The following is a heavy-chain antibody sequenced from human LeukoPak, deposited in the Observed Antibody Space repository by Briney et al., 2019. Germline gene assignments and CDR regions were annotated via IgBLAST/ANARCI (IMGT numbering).Heavy chain of an antibody. CDR1: GYSISSGYY. Sequence: SETLSLTCAVSGYSISSGYYWGWIRQPPGKGLEWIGSIFHSGSTYYNPSLKSRVNMSVDTSKNQISLKLSSVTAADAAVYYCARASGSYGSGSYYYYGMDVWGKGTTVTVSS. CDR3: ARASGSYGSGSYYYYGMDV. J-gene: IGHJ6*04. V-gene: IGHV4-38-2*01. CDR2: IFHSGST. D-gene: IGHD3-10*01.